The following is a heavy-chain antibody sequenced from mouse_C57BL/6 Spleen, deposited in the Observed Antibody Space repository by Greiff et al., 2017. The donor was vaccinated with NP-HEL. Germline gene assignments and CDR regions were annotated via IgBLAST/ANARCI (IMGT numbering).Heavy chain of an antibody. CDR1: GYAFTNYL. Sequence: LVESGAELVRPGTSVKVSCKASGYAFTNYLIEWVKQRPGQGLEWIGVINPGSGGTNYNEKFKGKATLTADKSSSTAYMQLSSLTSEDSAVYFCARGYPGAMDYWGQGTSVTVSS. D-gene: IGHD2-14*01. V-gene: IGHV1-54*01. J-gene: IGHJ4*01. CDR2: INPGSGGT. CDR3: ARGYPGAMDY.